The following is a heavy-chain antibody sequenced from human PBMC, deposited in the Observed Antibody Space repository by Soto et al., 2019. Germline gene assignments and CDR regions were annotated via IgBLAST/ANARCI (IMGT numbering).Heavy chain of an antibody. V-gene: IGHV3-48*02. J-gene: IGHJ6*02. CDR2: ISSSSSTI. CDR1: GFTFSSYS. CDR3: ARAWDSSSSFLAYYYGMDV. D-gene: IGHD6-6*01. Sequence: GGSLRLSCAASGFTFSSYSMNWVRQAPGKGLEWVSYISSSSSTIYYADSVKGRFTISRDNAKNSLYLQMNSLRDEDTAVYYCARAWDSSSSFLAYYYGMDVWGQGPTVTVSS.